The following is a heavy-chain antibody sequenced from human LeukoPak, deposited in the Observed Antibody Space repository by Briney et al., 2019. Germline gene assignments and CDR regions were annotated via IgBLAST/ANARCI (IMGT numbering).Heavy chain of an antibody. D-gene: IGHD3/OR15-3a*01. V-gene: IGHV4-59*01. CDR3: VRARSDLFDY. Sequence: SETLSLTCTVSGGSISGYYWSWMRQPPGKGLEWIGYIYYSGSTNYNPSLKSRVTISVDTSKNQCSLKLSSVTAADTAVYYCVRARSDLFDYWGQGTLVTVSS. J-gene: IGHJ4*02. CDR1: GGSISGYY. CDR2: IYYSGST.